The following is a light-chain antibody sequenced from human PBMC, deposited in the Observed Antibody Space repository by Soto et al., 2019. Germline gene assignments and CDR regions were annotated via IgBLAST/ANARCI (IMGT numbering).Light chain of an antibody. Sequence: DIQMTQSPSTLSASVGDRVTITCRASQSISSWLAWYQQKPWKAPNLLIYKTSSLESGVPSRFSGSGSGTEFTLTVNSLQPDDFATYYCQQYDSYPLTFGGGTKVEIK. V-gene: IGKV1-5*03. CDR1: QSISSW. J-gene: IGKJ4*01. CDR3: QQYDSYPLT. CDR2: KTS.